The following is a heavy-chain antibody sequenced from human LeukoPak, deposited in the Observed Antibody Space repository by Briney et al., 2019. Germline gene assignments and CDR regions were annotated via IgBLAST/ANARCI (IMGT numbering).Heavy chain of an antibody. CDR2: IYYSGST. Sequence: SETLSLTCTVSGGSISSGDYYWSWIRQPPGKGLEWIGYIYYSGSTYYNPSLKSRVTISQDTSKNQFSLKLSSVTAADTAVYYCARDQPIAAAGTQTGFDYWGQGTLVTVSS. D-gene: IGHD6-13*01. CDR1: GGSISSGDYY. J-gene: IGHJ4*02. V-gene: IGHV4-30-4*01. CDR3: ARDQPIAAAGTQTGFDY.